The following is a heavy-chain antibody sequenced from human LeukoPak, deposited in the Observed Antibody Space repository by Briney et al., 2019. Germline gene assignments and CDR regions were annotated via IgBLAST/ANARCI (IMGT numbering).Heavy chain of an antibody. V-gene: IGHV3-23*01. D-gene: IGHD4-17*01. J-gene: IGHJ4*02. CDR1: GFTFSSYA. Sequence: GRSLRLSCAASGFTFSSYAMNWVRQAPGKGLEWVSGISASGGYTYYADSVKGRFTISRDNSKNTLYLQMNSLRVEDTAVYYCAKDGSGGDYDFDYWGQGTLVTVSS. CDR3: AKDGSGGDYDFDY. CDR2: ISASGGYT.